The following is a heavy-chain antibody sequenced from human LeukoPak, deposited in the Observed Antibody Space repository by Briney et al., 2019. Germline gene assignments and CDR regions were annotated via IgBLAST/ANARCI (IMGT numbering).Heavy chain of an antibody. D-gene: IGHD3/OR15-3a*01. CDR1: GLTFSTYA. V-gene: IGHV3-23*01. Sequence: GGSLRLSCAASGLTFSTYAMSWVRQAPGKGLEWVSAISNSGGRTYYADSVKGRFAISRDNSKNTLYLQMNSLRAEGTATYYCAKDHTLWAGAYYFDYWGQGALVTVSS. CDR2: ISNSGGRT. CDR3: AKDHTLWAGAYYFDY. J-gene: IGHJ4*02.